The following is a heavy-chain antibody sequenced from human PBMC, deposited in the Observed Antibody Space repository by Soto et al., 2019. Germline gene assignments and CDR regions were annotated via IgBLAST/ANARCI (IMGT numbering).Heavy chain of an antibody. CDR3: ARSIAVPSSHIDH. CDR1: GGSISGYY. D-gene: IGHD6-6*01. J-gene: IGHJ4*02. V-gene: IGHV4-59*01. CDR2: VYDTGST. Sequence: PSETLSLTCIVSGGSISGYYWSWIRQAPGKGLEWIGYVYDTGSTSYNPSLQSRVTISVDTSKKQFSLSLRLVTAADTAVYFCARSIAVPSSHIDHWGQGTRVTVSS.